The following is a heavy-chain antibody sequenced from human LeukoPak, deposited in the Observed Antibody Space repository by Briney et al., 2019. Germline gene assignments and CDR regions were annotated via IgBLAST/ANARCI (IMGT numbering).Heavy chain of an antibody. CDR1: GFTFSSYA. V-gene: IGHV3-23*01. CDR2: ISGSGGST. Sequence: AGSLRLSCAASGFTFSSYAMSWVRQAPGKGLEWVSAISGSGGSTYYADSVKGRFTISRDNSKNTLYLQMNSLRAEDTAVYFCAKVYSYGYIDYWGQGTLVTVSS. CDR3: AKVYSYGYIDY. J-gene: IGHJ4*02. D-gene: IGHD5-18*01.